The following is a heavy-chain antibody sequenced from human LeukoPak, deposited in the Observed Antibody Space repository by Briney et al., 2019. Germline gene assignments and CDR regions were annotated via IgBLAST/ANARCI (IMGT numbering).Heavy chain of an antibody. D-gene: IGHD7-27*01. CDR3: AKDLLSGELGN. Sequence: PGGSLRLSCAASGFTFSSYEMNWVRQAPGKGLEWVAVIWYDGSNKYYADSVKGRFTISRDNSKNTLYLQMNSLRAEDTAVYYCAKDLLSGELGNWGQGTMVTVSS. CDR1: GFTFSSYE. CDR2: IWYDGSNK. V-gene: IGHV3-33*06. J-gene: IGHJ3*01.